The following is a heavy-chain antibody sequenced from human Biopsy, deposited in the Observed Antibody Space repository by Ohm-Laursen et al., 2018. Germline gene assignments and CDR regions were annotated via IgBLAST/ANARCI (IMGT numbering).Heavy chain of an antibody. J-gene: IGHJ3*02. CDR3: GRREVVITHDAFDT. V-gene: IGHV4-59*08. Sequence: TLSLTCTVSGGPIDSYYWSWIRQPPGKGLEWIGDVYYSGSTNRNPSLKSRVTILVDTSKNQFSLKLNSVTAADTAVYYCGRREVVITHDAFDTWGQGTMVTVSS. CDR1: GGPIDSYY. CDR2: VYYSGST. D-gene: IGHD3-22*01.